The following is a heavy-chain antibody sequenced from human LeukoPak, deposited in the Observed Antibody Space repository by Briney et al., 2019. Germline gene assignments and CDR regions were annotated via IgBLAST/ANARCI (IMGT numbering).Heavy chain of an antibody. CDR3: ARAGYYDSSGHGGYDY. CDR1: GGAISSYY. D-gene: IGHD3-22*01. Sequence: PETLSLTCTVSGGAISSYYWSWIRQPPRKGLEWIGYIYYSGSTNYNPSLKSRVTISVDTSKNQFSLKLSSVTAADTGVYYCARAGYYDSSGHGGYDYWGQGTLVTVSS. CDR2: IYYSGST. J-gene: IGHJ4*02. V-gene: IGHV4-59*01.